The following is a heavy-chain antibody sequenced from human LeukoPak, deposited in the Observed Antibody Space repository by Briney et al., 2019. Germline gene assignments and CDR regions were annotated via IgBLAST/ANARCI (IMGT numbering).Heavy chain of an antibody. V-gene: IGHV1-18*04. Sequence: ASVKVSCKASGYTFTSYYMHWVRQAPGQGLEWMGWISAYNGNTNYAQKLQGRVTMTTDTSTSTAYMELRSLRSDDTAVYYCARIRGLSSWYNGLYYFDYWGQGTLVTVSS. CDR2: ISAYNGNT. CDR1: GYTFTSYY. J-gene: IGHJ4*02. CDR3: ARIRGLSSWYNGLYYFDY. D-gene: IGHD6-13*01.